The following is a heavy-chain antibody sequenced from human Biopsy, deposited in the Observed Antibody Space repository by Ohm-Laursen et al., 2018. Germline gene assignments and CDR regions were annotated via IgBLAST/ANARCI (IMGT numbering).Heavy chain of an antibody. V-gene: IGHV3-73*01. CDR3: TLEGAGFDN. J-gene: IGHJ4*02. CDR1: GFTFSASA. CDR2: IRSKAKSYAT. Sequence: SLRLSCSATGFTFSASAVHWVRQASGKGLEWVGRIRSKAKSYATAYAASVTGRFTISRDDSENTTYLQMNSLKTEDTAVYYCTLEGAGFDNWGQGTLVTVSS. D-gene: IGHD3-10*01.